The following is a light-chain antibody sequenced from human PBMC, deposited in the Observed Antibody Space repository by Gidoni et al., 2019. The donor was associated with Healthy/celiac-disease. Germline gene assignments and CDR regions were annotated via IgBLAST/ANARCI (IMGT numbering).Light chain of an antibody. CDR3: QQYNSYSCT. CDR1: QSISSW. Sequence: DIQMSQSPSTLSASVGDRVTITCRASQSISSWLAWYQQKPGNAPKLLIYDASSLESGVPSRFSGSGSGTDFTLTISSLQPDDFASYYCQQYNSYSCTFGQGTKVEIK. V-gene: IGKV1-5*01. J-gene: IGKJ1*01. CDR2: DAS.